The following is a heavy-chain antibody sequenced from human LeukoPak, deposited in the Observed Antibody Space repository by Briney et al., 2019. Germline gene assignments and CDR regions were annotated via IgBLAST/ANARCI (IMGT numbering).Heavy chain of an antibody. CDR3: ARLWFGELLPEYYFDY. J-gene: IGHJ4*02. CDR2: IYYSGST. V-gene: IGHV4-39*01. Sequence: SETLSLTCSVSGDSISSGVYYWNWIRQSPGKGLEWIGSIYYSGSTYYNPSLKSRVTISVDTSKNQFSLKLSSVTAADTAVYYCARLWFGELLPEYYFDYWGQGTLVTVSS. CDR1: GDSISSGVYY. D-gene: IGHD3-10*01.